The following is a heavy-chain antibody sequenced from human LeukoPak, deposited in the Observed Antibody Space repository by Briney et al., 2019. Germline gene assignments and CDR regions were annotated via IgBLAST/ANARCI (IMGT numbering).Heavy chain of an antibody. CDR3: APGITVVETAAAPRIQPNWFDP. V-gene: IGHV5-51*01. CDR2: IYPGDSDT. D-gene: IGHD2-2*01. J-gene: IGHJ5*02. Sequence: GESLKISFMGTGYRYTSYSMGCRRQMPGKGLEWMGIIYPGDSDTTYSPSFQGQVTISADKSISTAYLQWSSLKASDIALHYCAPGITVVETAAAPRIQPNWFDPWGQGTLVTVSS. CDR1: GYRYTSYS.